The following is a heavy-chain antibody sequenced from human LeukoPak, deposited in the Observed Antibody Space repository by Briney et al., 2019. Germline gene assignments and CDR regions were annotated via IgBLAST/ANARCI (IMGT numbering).Heavy chain of an antibody. CDR1: GYSFTKYW. J-gene: IGHJ4*02. CDR3: ARQTCSSTSCHEADY. V-gene: IGHV5-51*01. CDR2: IYPGDSDT. D-gene: IGHD2-2*01. Sequence: GESLKISCKGSGYSFTKYWIGSVRQMPGKGLEWMGIIYPGDSDTRYSPSFQGQVTISADKSISTAYLQWSSLKASDTAMYYCARQTCSSTSCHEADYWGQGTLVTVSS.